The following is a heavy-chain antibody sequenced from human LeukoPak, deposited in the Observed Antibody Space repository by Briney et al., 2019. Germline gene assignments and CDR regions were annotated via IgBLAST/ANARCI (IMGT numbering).Heavy chain of an antibody. J-gene: IGHJ4*02. CDR3: ARRSIAVAGPFDY. D-gene: IGHD6-19*01. Sequence: PGGSLRLSCAASGFTFSSYSMIWVRQAPGKGLEWVSSISSSSAYIYYADSGKGRFTISRDNAKNSLYLQMNSLRAEDTAVYYCARRSIAVAGPFDYWGQGTLVTVSS. CDR2: ISSSSAYI. V-gene: IGHV3-21*01. CDR1: GFTFSSYS.